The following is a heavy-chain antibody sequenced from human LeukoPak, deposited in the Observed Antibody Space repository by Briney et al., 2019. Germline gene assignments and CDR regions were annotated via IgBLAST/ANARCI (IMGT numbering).Heavy chain of an antibody. D-gene: IGHD3-22*01. CDR2: IYYSGDT. Sequence: SETLSLTSTVPRDSIRNYYSSGVRDPPGKGGWCVGYIYYSGDTNYKPSPKSRVTISPHTSKNQFSLNLSTVIAAGAPVYYCERTPYYYDSSGFSYYFDFWGQGTLVTISS. J-gene: IGHJ4*02. CDR3: ERTPYYYDSSGFSYYFDF. V-gene: IGHV4-59*01. CDR1: RDSIRNYY.